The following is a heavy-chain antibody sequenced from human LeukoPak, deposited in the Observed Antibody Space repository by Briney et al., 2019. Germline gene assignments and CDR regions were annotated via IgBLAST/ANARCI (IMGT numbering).Heavy chain of an antibody. V-gene: IGHV1-2*02. CDR1: GYTFTGYY. CDR3: ARIPITMVRGVPQVG. J-gene: IGHJ4*02. Sequence: ASVKVSCKASGYTFTGYYMHWVRQAPGQGLEWMGWINPNSGGTNYAQKFQGRVTMTRDTSISTAYMELSRLRSDDTAVYYCARIPITMVRGVPQVGWGQGTLVTVSS. D-gene: IGHD3-10*01. CDR2: INPNSGGT.